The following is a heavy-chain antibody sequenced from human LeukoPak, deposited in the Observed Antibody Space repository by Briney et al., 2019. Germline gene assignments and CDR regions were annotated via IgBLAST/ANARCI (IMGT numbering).Heavy chain of an antibody. J-gene: IGHJ4*02. V-gene: IGHV4-39*01. D-gene: IGHD5-12*01. Sequence: SETLSLTCTVSGGSISSSSYYWGWIRQPPGKGLEWIGSIYYSGSTYYNPSLKSRVTISVDTSKNQFSLKLSSVTAADTAVYYCARHRRGYSGGGYYQRCFDYWGQGTLATVSS. CDR2: IYYSGST. CDR3: ARHRRGYSGGGYYQRCFDY. CDR1: GGSISSSSYY.